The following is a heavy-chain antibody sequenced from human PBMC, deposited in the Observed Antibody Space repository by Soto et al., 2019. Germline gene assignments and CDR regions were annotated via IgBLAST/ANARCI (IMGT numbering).Heavy chain of an antibody. J-gene: IGHJ6*03. CDR1: GFTFSSYG. V-gene: IGHV3-30*03. D-gene: IGHD7-27*01. CDR2: ISYDGSNK. Sequence: GGSLRLSCAASGFTFSSYGMHWVRQAPGKGLEWVAVISYDGSNKYYADSVKGRFTISRDNSKNTLYLQMNSLRAEDTAVYYWASASWGGGYYYYYMDVWGKGTTVTVS. CDR3: ASASWGGGYYYYYMDV.